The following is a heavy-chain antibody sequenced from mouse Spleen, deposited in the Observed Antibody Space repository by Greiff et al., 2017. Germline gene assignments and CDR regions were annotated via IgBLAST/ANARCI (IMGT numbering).Heavy chain of an antibody. CDR2: INYDGSST. V-gene: IGHV5-16*01. CDR1: GFTFSDYY. CDR3: ARDKGSYAMDY. D-gene: IGHD1-1*01. J-gene: IGHJ4*01. Sequence: EVQVVESEGGLVQPGSSMKLSCTASGFTFSDYYMAWVRQVPEKGLEWVANINYDGSSTYYLDSLKSRFIISRDNAKNILYLQMSSLKSEDTATYYCARDKGSYAMDYWGQGTSVTVSS.